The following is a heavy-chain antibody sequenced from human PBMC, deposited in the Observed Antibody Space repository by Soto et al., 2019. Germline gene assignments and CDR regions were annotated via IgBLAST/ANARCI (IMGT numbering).Heavy chain of an antibody. Sequence: GGSLRLSCAASGFTFSSYGMHWVRQAPGKGLEWVAVIWYDGSNKYYADSVKGRFTISRDNSKNTLYLQMNSLRAEDTAVYYCARDVYRYSYGPGDYWRQGTLVTVSS. D-gene: IGHD5-18*01. CDR1: GFTFSSYG. J-gene: IGHJ4*02. V-gene: IGHV3-33*01. CDR3: ARDVYRYSYGPGDY. CDR2: IWYDGSNK.